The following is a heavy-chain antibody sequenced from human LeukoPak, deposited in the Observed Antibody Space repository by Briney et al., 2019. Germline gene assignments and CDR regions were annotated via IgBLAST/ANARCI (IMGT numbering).Heavy chain of an antibody. CDR1: GGSISSGGYY. Sequence: SETLSLTCTVSGGSISSGGYYWSWIRQHPGKGLEWIGYIYYSGSTYYNPSLKSRVTISVDTSKNQFSLKLSSVTAADTAVYYCARTGSSGYDSFDYWGHGTLVTVSS. CDR2: IYYSGST. J-gene: IGHJ4*01. V-gene: IGHV4-31*03. CDR3: ARTGSSGYDSFDY. D-gene: IGHD3-22*01.